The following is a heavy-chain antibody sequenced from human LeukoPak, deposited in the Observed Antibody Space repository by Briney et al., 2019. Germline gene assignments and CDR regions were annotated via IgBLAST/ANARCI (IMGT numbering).Heavy chain of an antibody. V-gene: IGHV3-7*05. CDR3: ARDLRVVITGSFDS. D-gene: IGHD3-22*01. CDR2: INQDGSEK. CDR1: GFTFASYW. J-gene: IGHJ4*02. Sequence: GGSLRLSCAASGFTFASYWMSWVRQAPGKGLEWVANINQDGSEKHHVDSVKGRFTISRDNAKNSLYLQMNSLRAEDTALYYCARDLRVVITGSFDSWGQGTLVTVSS.